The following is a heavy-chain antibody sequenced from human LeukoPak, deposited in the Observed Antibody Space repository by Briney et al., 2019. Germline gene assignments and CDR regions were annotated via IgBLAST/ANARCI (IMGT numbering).Heavy chain of an antibody. D-gene: IGHD5-18*01. J-gene: IGHJ4*02. CDR3: ARGAYSYGYEGDDY. Sequence: ASVKVSCKASGYNLNTYHMHWVRQAPGQGLEWMGIITSTGTTTICAQKFQGRVTMTRDTSTSTVYMDLSSLRSEDTAVYYCARGAYSYGYEGDDYWGQGTLVTVSS. V-gene: IGHV1-46*02. CDR1: GYNLNTYH. CDR2: ITSTGTTT.